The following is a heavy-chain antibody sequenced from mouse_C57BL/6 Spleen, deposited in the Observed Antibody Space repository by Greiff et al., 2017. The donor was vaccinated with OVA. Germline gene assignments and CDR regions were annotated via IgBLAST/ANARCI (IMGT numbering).Heavy chain of an antibody. D-gene: IGHD1-1*01. CDR2: INPYNGGT. Sequence: VQLQQSGPVLVKPGASVKMSCKASGYTFTDYYMNWVKQSHGKSLEWIGVINPYNGGTSYNQKFKGKATLTVDKSSSTAYMELNSLTSEDSAVYYCARERITTVVQSFYWYFDVWGTGTTVTVSS. CDR1: GYTFTDYY. V-gene: IGHV1-19*01. CDR3: ARERITTVVQSFYWYFDV. J-gene: IGHJ1*03.